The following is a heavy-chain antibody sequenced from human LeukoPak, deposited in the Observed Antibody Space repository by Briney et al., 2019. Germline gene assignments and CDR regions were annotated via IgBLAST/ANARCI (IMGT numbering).Heavy chain of an antibody. V-gene: IGHV4-34*01. CDR1: GGSFSGYY. D-gene: IGHD6-19*01. CDR3: ARGGSGEHWLVPTSLRVDFDY. CDR2: INHSGST. J-gene: IGHJ4*02. Sequence: SETLSLTCAVYGGSFSGYYWSWIRQPPGKGLEWIGEINHSGSTNYNPSLKSRVTISVDTSKNQFSLKLSSVTAADTAVYYCARGGSGEHWLVPTSLRVDFDYWGQGTLVTVSS.